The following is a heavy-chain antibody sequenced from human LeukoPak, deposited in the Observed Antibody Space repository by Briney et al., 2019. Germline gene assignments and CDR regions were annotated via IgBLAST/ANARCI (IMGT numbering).Heavy chain of an antibody. CDR3: ARADWSMLEY. CDR1: GYTFTAYH. CDR2: INPYSGDT. J-gene: IGHJ4*02. V-gene: IGHV1-2*02. Sequence: GASVKVSCKASGYTFTAYHMHWVRQAPGQGLEWMGWINPYSGDTNFAQKFQGRVTMTRDTSISTVYMEGSRLRSDDTAVYYCARADWSMLEYWGQGTLVTVSS. D-gene: IGHD1-1*01.